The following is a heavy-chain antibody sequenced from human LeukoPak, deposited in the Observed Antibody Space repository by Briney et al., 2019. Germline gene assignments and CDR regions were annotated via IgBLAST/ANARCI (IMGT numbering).Heavy chain of an antibody. J-gene: IGHJ6*02. Sequence: SETLSLTRTGSGGSISSYYWSWIRQPPGKGLEWIGYIYYSGSTNYNPSLKSRVTMSVDTSKNQFSLKLSSVTAADTAVYYCARDELQWLPPYYYYYGMDVWGQGTTVTVSS. CDR3: ARDELQWLPPYYYYYGMDV. D-gene: IGHD6-19*01. CDR1: GGSISSYY. CDR2: IYYSGST. V-gene: IGHV4-59*01.